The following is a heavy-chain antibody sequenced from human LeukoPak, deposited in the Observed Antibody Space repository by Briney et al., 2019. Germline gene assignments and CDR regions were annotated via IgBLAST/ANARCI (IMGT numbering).Heavy chain of an antibody. Sequence: GGSLRLSCAASGFDFSSYPMHWVRQAPGKGLEWVALIWYDGSSKYYVDSVKGRFTISRDNSKNTVYLQMDSLRAEDTAVYYCARLMSEAARYYYYYYMDVWGKGTTVTVSS. V-gene: IGHV3-33*01. J-gene: IGHJ6*03. CDR1: GFDFSSYP. CDR3: ARLMSEAARYYYYYYMDV. D-gene: IGHD6-25*01. CDR2: IWYDGSSK.